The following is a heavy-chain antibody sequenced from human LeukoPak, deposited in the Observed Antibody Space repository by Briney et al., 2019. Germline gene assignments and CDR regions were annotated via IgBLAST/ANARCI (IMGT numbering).Heavy chain of an antibody. D-gene: IGHD1-20*01. J-gene: IGHJ3*02. CDR1: GGSFSGYY. V-gene: IGHV4-34*01. Sequence: SETLSLTCAVYGGSFSGYYWSWIRQPPGKGLEWIGEINRSGSTNYNPSLKSRVTISVDTSKNQFSLKLSSVTAADTAVYYCARGSEDNWNDLLWAFDIWGQGTMVTVSS. CDR2: INRSGST. CDR3: ARGSEDNWNDLLWAFDI.